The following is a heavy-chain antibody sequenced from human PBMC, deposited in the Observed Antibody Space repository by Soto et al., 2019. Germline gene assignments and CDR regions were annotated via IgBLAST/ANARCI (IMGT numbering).Heavy chain of an antibody. V-gene: IGHV3-30*03. CDR2: MAFDGSYD. Sequence: QVQVVESGGGVVQPGRSLRLSCATSGFNFGTYGMHWVRQAPGKGPEWLAVMAFDGSYDYYADSVKGRFTISRDNSKNXXYLQMKSLRAEDTAVYYCARSTQSGTNVVYYGMDVWGQGTTVTVSS. J-gene: IGHJ6*02. CDR1: GFNFGTYG. D-gene: IGHD1-26*01. CDR3: ARSTQSGTNVVYYGMDV.